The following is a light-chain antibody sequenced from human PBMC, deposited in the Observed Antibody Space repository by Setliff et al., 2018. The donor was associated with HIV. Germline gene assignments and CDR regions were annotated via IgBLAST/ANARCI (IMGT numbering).Light chain of an antibody. J-gene: IGLJ1*01. Sequence: QSALTQPASVSGSPGQSITISCTGTSSDVGSYDLVSWYQQHPGKAPKVMIYEVSKRPSGVSNRLSGSNSGNTASLTISGLQAEDEADYYCCSYAGSSTFVFGIGTKVTVL. CDR3: CSYAGSSTFV. CDR2: EVS. CDR1: SSDVGSYDL. V-gene: IGLV2-23*02.